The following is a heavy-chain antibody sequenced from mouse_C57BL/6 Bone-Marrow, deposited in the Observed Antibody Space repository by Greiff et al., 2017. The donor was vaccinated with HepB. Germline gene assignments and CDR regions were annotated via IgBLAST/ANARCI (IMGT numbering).Heavy chain of an antibody. J-gene: IGHJ1*03. CDR2: INYDGSST. D-gene: IGHD1-1*01. CDR3: ARAQYYGSSYGYFDV. Sequence: EVMLVESEGGLVQPGSSMKLSCTASGFTFSDYYMAWVRQVPEKGLEWVANINYDGSSTYYLDSLKSRFIISRDNAKNILYLQMSSLKSEDTATYYCARAQYYGSSYGYFDVWGTGTTVTVSS. CDR1: GFTFSDYY. V-gene: IGHV5-16*01.